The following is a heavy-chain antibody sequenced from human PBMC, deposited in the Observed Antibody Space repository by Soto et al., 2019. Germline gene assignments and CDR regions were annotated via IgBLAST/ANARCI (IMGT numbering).Heavy chain of an antibody. CDR2: ISGSGGST. J-gene: IGHJ6*02. V-gene: IGHV3-23*01. CDR3: AKEVVRSAYYYYGMDV. CDR1: GFTFSSYA. D-gene: IGHD2-15*01. Sequence: PGGSLRLSCAASGFTFSSYAMSWVRQAPGKGLEWVSAISGSGGSTYYADSVKGRFTISRDNSKNTLYLQMNSLRAEDTAVYYCAKEVVRSAYYYYGMDVWGQGTTVTVSS.